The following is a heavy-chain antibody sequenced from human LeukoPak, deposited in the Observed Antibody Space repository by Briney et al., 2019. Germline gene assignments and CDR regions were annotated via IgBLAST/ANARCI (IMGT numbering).Heavy chain of an antibody. V-gene: IGHV3-30*18. D-gene: IGHD2-21*02. J-gene: IGHJ4*02. CDR3: AKDLNIVVVTAPDY. CDR2: ISYDGSNK. CDR1: GFTFSSYG. Sequence: PGRSLRLSCAASGFTFSSYGMHWVRQAPGKGLEWVAVISYDGSNKYYADSVKGRFTISRDSSKNTLYLQMNSLRAEDTAVYYCAKDLNIVVVTAPDYWGQGTLVTVSS.